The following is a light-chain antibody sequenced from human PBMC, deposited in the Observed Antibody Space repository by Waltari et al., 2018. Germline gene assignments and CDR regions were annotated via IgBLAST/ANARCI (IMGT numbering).Light chain of an antibody. V-gene: IGLV2-23*02. Sequence: QSALTQPASVSGSPGQSITLSCTVTSSDVGGYNNVYCYQQHPGKAPKLMIYDVIKRASGVSKRFAGSTSGNTASLTISGLQAEDEAEYDCCSYAGSSTFVVFGGGTKLTVL. CDR2: DVI. J-gene: IGLJ2*01. CDR3: CSYAGSSTFVV. CDR1: SSDVGGYNN.